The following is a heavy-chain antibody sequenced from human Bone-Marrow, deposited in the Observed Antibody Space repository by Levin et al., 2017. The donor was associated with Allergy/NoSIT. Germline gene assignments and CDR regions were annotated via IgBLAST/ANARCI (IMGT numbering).Heavy chain of an antibody. CDR1: GGSISSGDYY. Sequence: SETLSLTCTVSGGSISSGDYYWSWIRQPPGKGLEWIGYIYYSGSTYYNPSLKSRVTISVDTSKNQFSLKLSSVTAADTAVYYCARAPPTVTTSTYFDYWGQGTLVTVSS. V-gene: IGHV4-30-4*01. CDR3: ARAPPTVTTSTYFDY. J-gene: IGHJ4*02. CDR2: IYYSGST. D-gene: IGHD4-17*01.